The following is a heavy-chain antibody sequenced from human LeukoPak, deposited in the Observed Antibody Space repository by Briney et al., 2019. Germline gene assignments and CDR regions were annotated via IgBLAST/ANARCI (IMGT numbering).Heavy chain of an antibody. D-gene: IGHD1-1*01. CDR2: ISSTGNYI. V-gene: IGHV3-21*01. CDR3: AKVSTRPV. Sequence: GSLRVFCVGAGFIFSNFNMYLVRQAPGKGLEWVSSISSTGNYIHYADSVKGRFTISRDNAQKSLYLQMNSLRVEDSAVYYCAKVSTRPVWGEGTLVTVSS. CDR1: GFIFSNFN. J-gene: IGHJ4*02.